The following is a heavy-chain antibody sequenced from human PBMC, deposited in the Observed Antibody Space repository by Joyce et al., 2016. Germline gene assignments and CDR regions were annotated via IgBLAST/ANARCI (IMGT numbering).Heavy chain of an antibody. CDR1: GFTFSGYS. CDR3: ARSSYTNGIFDY. CDR2: LSSSSSYI. V-gene: IGHV3-21*01. J-gene: IGHJ4*02. Sequence: EVQLVESGGGLVKPGGSLRLSCSASGFTFSGYSMSWVRQAPGKEREWVASLSSSSSYIKYTDSVKGRFTISRDNAKNSLYLQMNSLRVEDTAVYYCARSSYTNGIFDYWGQGTLVTVSS. D-gene: IGHD2-8*01.